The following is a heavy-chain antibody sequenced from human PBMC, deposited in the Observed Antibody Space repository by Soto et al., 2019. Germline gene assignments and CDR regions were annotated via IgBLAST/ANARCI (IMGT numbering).Heavy chain of an antibody. CDR2: ISYDGSNK. CDR3: ARGRTGLRFLEWLSHGMDV. J-gene: IGHJ6*02. CDR1: GFTFSSYG. D-gene: IGHD3-3*01. V-gene: IGHV3-30*03. Sequence: PGGSLRLSCAASGFTFSSYGMHWVRQAPGKGLEWVAVISYDGSNKYYADSVKGRFTISRDNSKNTLYLQMNSLRAEDTAVYYCARGRTGLRFLEWLSHGMDVWGQGTTVT.